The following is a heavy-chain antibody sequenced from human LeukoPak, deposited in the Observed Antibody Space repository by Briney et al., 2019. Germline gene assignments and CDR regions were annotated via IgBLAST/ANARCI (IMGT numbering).Heavy chain of an antibody. CDR1: GGSISSYY. D-gene: IGHD3-22*01. J-gene: IGHJ4*02. CDR2: IYYSGRT. V-gene: IGHV4-59*01. CDR3: ARASGHYRSFDY. Sequence: PSETLSLTCTVSGGSISSYYWSWIRQPPGKGLEWIGYIYYSGRTNYNASLKSRVTISVDTSKNQFSLNLTSVTAADTAVYYCARASGHYRSFDYWGQGTLVTVSS.